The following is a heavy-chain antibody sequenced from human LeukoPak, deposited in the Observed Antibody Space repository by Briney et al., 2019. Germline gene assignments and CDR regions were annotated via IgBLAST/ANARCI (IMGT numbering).Heavy chain of an antibody. D-gene: IGHD3-22*01. CDR3: ARVSRGPHPYYYDSSGYMDY. J-gene: IGHJ4*02. Sequence: GGSLRLSCAASGFTFSNFAIHWVRQAPGKGLEWVAVILYDGRNKYYGDSVEGRFTISRDNSKNTLYLQMNSLRAEDTAVYYCARVSRGPHPYYYDSSGYMDYWGQGTLVTVSS. V-gene: IGHV3-30*03. CDR2: ILYDGRNK. CDR1: GFTFSNFA.